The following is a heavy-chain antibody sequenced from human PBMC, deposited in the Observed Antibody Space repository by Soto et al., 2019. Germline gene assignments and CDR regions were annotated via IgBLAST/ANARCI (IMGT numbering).Heavy chain of an antibody. Sequence: QVQLQQWGAGLLKPSETLSLTCAVYGGSFSGYYWSWIRQPPGKGLEWIGEINHSGSTNYNPSLKSRVTISVDTSKNHFSLKLSSVTAADTAVYFCAKGAMMTERYFDLWGRGTLVSVSS. V-gene: IGHV4-34*01. D-gene: IGHD3-16*01. CDR2: INHSGST. CDR1: GGSFSGYY. J-gene: IGHJ2*01. CDR3: AKGAMMTERYFDL.